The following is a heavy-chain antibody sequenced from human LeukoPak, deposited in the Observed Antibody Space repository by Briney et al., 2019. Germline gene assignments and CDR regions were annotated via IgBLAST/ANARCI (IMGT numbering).Heavy chain of an antibody. CDR1: AYSISNGYY. J-gene: IGHJ3*02. V-gene: IGHV4-38-2*02. Sequence: SETLSLTCTVSAYSISNGYYWGWIRQPPGKGLEWIGSIYHSGNTYYNPSLKSRVTISVDTSKDQFSLKLSSVTAADTAVYYCAREYYYDSSGSDAFDIWGQGTMVTVSS. CDR3: AREYYYDSSGSDAFDI. D-gene: IGHD3-22*01. CDR2: IYHSGNT.